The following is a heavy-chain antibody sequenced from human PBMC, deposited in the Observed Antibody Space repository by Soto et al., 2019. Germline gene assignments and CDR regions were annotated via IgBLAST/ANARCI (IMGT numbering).Heavy chain of an antibody. CDR3: ARDKGIMWFGEARPSYYGMDV. CDR1: GGSITSYF. D-gene: IGHD3-10*01. Sequence: LSLTCTVSGGSITSYFWSWVRQPPGKGLEWIGYIYYSGSTNYNPSLKSRVTISVDTSKNQFSLKLSSVTAADTAVYYCARDKGIMWFGEARPSYYGMDVWGQGTTVTVPS. V-gene: IGHV4-59*01. CDR2: IYYSGST. J-gene: IGHJ6*02.